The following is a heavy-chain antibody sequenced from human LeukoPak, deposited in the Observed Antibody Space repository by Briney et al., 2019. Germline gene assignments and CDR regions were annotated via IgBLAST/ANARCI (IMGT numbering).Heavy chain of an antibody. D-gene: IGHD2-15*01. Sequence: TSETLSLTCTISGGSISSGGYYWSWIRQHPGKGLEWIGYIYYSGSTYCNPSLKSRVTISVDTSKNQFSLKLSSVTAADTAVYYCARDHGDCSGGSCPSWFDPWGQGTLVTVSS. J-gene: IGHJ5*02. V-gene: IGHV4-31*03. CDR3: ARDHGDCSGGSCPSWFDP. CDR1: GGSISSGGYY. CDR2: IYYSGST.